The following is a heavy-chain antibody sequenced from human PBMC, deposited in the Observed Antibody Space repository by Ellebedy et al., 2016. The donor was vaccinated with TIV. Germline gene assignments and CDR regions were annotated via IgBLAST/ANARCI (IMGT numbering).Heavy chain of an antibody. J-gene: IGHJ6*03. CDR2: IYYSGST. V-gene: IGHV4-30-4*01. CDR3: ARGLWDIVVVPAARPPYMDV. Sequence: LRLXCTVSGGSISSGDYYWSWIRQPPGKGLEWIGYIYYSGSTYYNPSLKSRVTISVDTSKNQFSLKLSSVTAADTAVYYCARGLWDIVVVPAARPPYMDVWGKGTTVTVSS. D-gene: IGHD2-2*01. CDR1: GGSISSGDYY.